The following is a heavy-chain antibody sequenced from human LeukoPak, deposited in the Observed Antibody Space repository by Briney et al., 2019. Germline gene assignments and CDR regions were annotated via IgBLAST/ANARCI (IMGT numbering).Heavy chain of an antibody. CDR1: GLTFSSYG. J-gene: IGHJ4*02. Sequence: PGRSLRLSCAASGLTFSSYGMHWVRQAPGKGLEWVALIWYDGSKKFYTDSVKGRFTISRDNSKNTLYLQMNSLRAEDTAVYYCAKEAGYSYGFDYWGQGTLVTVSS. D-gene: IGHD5-18*01. V-gene: IGHV3-33*06. CDR3: AKEAGYSYGFDY. CDR2: IWYDGSKK.